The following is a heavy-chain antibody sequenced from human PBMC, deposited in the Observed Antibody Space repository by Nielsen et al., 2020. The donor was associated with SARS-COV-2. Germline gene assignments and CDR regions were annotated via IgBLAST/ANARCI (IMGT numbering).Heavy chain of an antibody. V-gene: IGHV4-34*01. CDR3: ASRAEGLQLWRRYFYYMDV. J-gene: IGHJ6*03. CDR2: INHSGNT. D-gene: IGHD5-18*01. Sequence: WIRQPPGKGLECIGEINHSGNTNDNPSLNSRVSISLDTSKNQFSLKLSSVTAADMAVYYCASRAEGLQLWRRYFYYMDVWGKGTTVTVS.